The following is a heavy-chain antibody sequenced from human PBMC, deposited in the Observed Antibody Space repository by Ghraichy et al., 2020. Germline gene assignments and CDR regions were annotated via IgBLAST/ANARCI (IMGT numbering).Heavy chain of an antibody. V-gene: IGHV3-30*18. D-gene: IGHD3-22*01. Sequence: GGSLRLSCAASGFTFSSYGMHWVRQAPGKGLEWVAVISYDGSNKYYADSVKGRFTISRDNSKNTLYLQMNSLRAEDTAVYYCAKTGDGYYYDSSGQTKADYYFDYWGQGTLVTVSS. CDR2: ISYDGSNK. CDR3: AKTGDGYYYDSSGQTKADYYFDY. J-gene: IGHJ4*02. CDR1: GFTFSSYG.